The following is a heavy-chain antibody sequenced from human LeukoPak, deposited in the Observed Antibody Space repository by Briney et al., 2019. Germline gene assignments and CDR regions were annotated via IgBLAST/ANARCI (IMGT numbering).Heavy chain of an antibody. CDR3: ARADWFGEYYFDY. V-gene: IGHV4-59*11. D-gene: IGHD3-10*01. CDR2: IYYSGST. CDR1: GGSISSHY. J-gene: IGHJ4*02. Sequence: KASETLSLTCTASGGSISSHYWSWIRQPPGKGLEWIGYIYYSGSTNYNPSLKSRVTISVDTSKNQFSLKLSSVTAADTAVYYCARADWFGEYYFDYWGQGTLVTVSA.